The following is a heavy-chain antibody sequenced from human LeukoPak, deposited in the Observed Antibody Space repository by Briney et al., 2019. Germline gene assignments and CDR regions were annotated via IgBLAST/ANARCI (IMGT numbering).Heavy chain of an antibody. J-gene: IGHJ3*02. CDR2: INPNSGGT. CDR3: ARGLLGEDAFDI. CDR1: GYTFTGYY. V-gene: IGHV1-2*06. Sequence: ASVKVSCXASGYTFTGYYMHWVRQAPGQGLEWMGRINPNSGGTNYAQKFQGRVTMTRDTSISTAYMEQSRLSSDDTAVYYCARGLLGEDAFDIWGQGTMVTVSS.